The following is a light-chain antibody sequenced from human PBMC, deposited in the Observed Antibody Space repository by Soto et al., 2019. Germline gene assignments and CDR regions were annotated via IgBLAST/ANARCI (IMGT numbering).Light chain of an antibody. J-gene: IGKJ1*01. Sequence: DIQMTQSPSTLSASVGDRVTITCRASQSISNWLAWYQQKPGKAPNLLIYKASSLESGVPSRFSGSGSGTEFTLTISSPQPDDFATYYCQQYNSYWTFGQGTKVEIK. CDR2: KAS. V-gene: IGKV1-5*03. CDR3: QQYNSYWT. CDR1: QSISNW.